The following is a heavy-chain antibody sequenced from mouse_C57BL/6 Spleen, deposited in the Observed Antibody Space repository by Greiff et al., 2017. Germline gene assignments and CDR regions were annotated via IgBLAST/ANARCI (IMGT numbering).Heavy chain of an antibody. CDR2: INPSTGGT. CDR1: GYSFTGYY. J-gene: IGHJ2*01. CDR3: ARNWDFDY. D-gene: IGHD4-1*01. Sequence: VQLKESGPELVKPGASVKISCKASGYSFTGYYMNWVKQSPEKSLEWIGEINPSTGGTTYNQKFKAKATLTVDKSSSTAYMQLKSLTSEDSAVXYCARNWDFDYWGQGTTLTVSS. V-gene: IGHV1-42*01.